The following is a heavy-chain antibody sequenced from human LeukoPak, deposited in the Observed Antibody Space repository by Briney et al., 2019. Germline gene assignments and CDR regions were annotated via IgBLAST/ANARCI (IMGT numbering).Heavy chain of an antibody. CDR1: GFTFSSYG. D-gene: IGHD6-19*01. CDR3: AKDGERSYSSGWNDAFDI. Sequence: GGSLRLSCAASGFTFSSYGMHWVRQAPGKGLEWVAFIRYDGSNKYYADSVKGRFTISRDNSKNTLYLQMNSLRAEDTAVYYCAKDGERSYSSGWNDAFDIWGQGTMVTVSS. CDR2: IRYDGSNK. J-gene: IGHJ3*02. V-gene: IGHV3-30*02.